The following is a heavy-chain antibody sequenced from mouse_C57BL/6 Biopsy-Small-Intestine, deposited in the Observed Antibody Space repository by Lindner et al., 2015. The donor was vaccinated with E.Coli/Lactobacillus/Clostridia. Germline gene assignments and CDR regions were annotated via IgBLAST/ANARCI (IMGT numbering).Heavy chain of an antibody. CDR3: GRTYDFWSESYSKPYYYMDV. D-gene: IGHD5-1*01. CDR1: GYTFSSYG. Sequence: SVKVSCKASGYTFSSYGISWVRQAPGQGLEWMGWINTYNGNTNYAQSLQGRVTMTTDASTNIVYMELGSLRSDDTAVYYCGRTYDFWSESYSKPYYYMDVWGKGTTVNVSS. CDR2: INTYNGNT. V-gene: IGHV1-81*01. J-gene: IGHJ1*03.